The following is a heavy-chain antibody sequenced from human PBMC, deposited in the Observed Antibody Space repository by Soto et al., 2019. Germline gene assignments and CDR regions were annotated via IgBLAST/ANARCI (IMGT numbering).Heavy chain of an antibody. CDR3: ARSGDFWSGYQYYYYYMDV. D-gene: IGHD3-3*01. Sequence: SETLSLTCTVSGGSISSYYWSWIRQPPGKGLEWIGYIYYSGSTNYNPSLKSRVTISVDTSKNQFSLKLSSVTAADTAVYYCARSGDFWSGYQYYYYYMDVWXKGTTVTVSS. CDR1: GGSISSYY. J-gene: IGHJ6*03. V-gene: IGHV4-59*01. CDR2: IYYSGST.